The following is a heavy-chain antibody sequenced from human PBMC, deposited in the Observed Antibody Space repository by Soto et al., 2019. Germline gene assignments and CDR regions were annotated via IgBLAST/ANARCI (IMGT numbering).Heavy chain of an antibody. Sequence: GESLKISCAASGFTFSSYAMHWVRQAPGKGLEWVAVISYDGSNKYYADSVKGRFTISRDNSKNTLYLQMNSLRAEDTAVYYCARSYGGIAAAGSDYWGQGTLVTVSS. V-gene: IGHV3-30*04. D-gene: IGHD6-13*01. J-gene: IGHJ4*02. CDR1: GFTFSSYA. CDR3: ARSYGGIAAAGSDY. CDR2: ISYDGSNK.